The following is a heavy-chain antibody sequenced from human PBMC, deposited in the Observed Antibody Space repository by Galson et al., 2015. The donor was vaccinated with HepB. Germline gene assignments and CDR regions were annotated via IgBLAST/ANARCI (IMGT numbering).Heavy chain of an antibody. V-gene: IGHV3-7*03. J-gene: IGHJ4*02. CDR3: AGDRLHGGAPTLDY. D-gene: IGHD2-21*01. CDR1: GFSFRNYW. Sequence: SLRLSCAVSGFSFRNYWMTWVRQAPGKGLEWVANIKQDGSEQYYVGSVKGRFTISRDNAKNSLYLQMNSLRAEDTAVYYCAGDRLHGGAPTLDYWGQGALVAVSS. CDR2: IKQDGSEQ.